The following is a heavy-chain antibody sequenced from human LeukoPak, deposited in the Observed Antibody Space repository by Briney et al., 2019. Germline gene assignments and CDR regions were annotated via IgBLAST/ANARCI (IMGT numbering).Heavy chain of an antibody. CDR2: IYYSGST. CDR1: GGSISSSSYY. V-gene: IGHV4-39*01. D-gene: IGHD6-19*01. J-gene: IGHJ4*02. CDR3: ARHISGWYWYFDY. Sequence: KASETLSLTCTVSGGSISSSSYYWGWIRQPPGKGLEWIGSIYYSGSTYYNPSLKSRVTISVDTSKNQFSLKLSSVTAADTAVYYCARHISGWYWYFDYWGQGTLVTVSS.